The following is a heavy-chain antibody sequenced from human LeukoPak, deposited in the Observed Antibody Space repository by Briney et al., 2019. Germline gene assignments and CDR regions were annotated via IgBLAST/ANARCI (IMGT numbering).Heavy chain of an antibody. V-gene: IGHV3-74*01. CDR1: GFTFRSFW. CDR2: INTDGSYI. D-gene: IGHD3-3*01. J-gene: IGHJ4*02. CDR3: ARDLFSLGDY. Sequence: PGGPLRLLCAASGFTFRSFWMYWVRQAPGKGRVWVSRINTDGSYIDYADSVKGRFTISRDNAKSTLYLQMNSLRAEDTAVYYCARDLFSLGDYWGQGILVTVPS.